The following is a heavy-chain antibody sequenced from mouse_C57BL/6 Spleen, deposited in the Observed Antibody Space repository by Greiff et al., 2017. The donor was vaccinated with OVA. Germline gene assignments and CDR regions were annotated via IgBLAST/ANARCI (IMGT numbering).Heavy chain of an antibody. J-gene: IGHJ2*01. V-gene: IGHV7-3*01. Sequence: EVQLQQSGGGLVQPGGSLSLSCAASGFTFTDYYMSWVRQPPGKALEWLGFIRNKANGYTTEYSASVKGRFTISRDNSQSILYLQMNALRAEDSATYYCARSYYFDYWGQGTTLTVSS. CDR3: ARSYYFDY. CDR1: GFTFTDYY. CDR2: IRNKANGYTT.